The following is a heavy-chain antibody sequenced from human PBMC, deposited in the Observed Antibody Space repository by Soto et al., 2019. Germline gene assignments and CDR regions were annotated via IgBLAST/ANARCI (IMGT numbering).Heavy chain of an antibody. CDR3: AHKPKRTGEKCKGGPCYGVFAH. J-gene: IGHJ4*02. CDR1: GFSLSTYGEA. V-gene: IGHV2-5*02. CDR2: IYWDDDK. Sequence: SGPTLVNPTQTLTLTCTFSGFSLSTYGEAVGWIRQPPEKALEWLALIYWDDDKVYSPSLKSRLTITKDTSKNQVVLTMTNMNPVDTATYYGAHKPKRTGEKCKGGPCYGVFAHGGQGSLVPVS. D-gene: IGHD2-15*01.